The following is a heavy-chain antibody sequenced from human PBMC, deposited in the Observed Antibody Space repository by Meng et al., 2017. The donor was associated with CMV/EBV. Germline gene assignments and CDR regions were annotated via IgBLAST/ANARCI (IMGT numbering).Heavy chain of an antibody. V-gene: IGHV4-39*07. CDR3: ARDRPYYDFWSGYLTTSNWFDP. CDR2: IYYSGST. CDR1: GGSIRSRSYY. Sequence: LALEEAGPGTGKPSGTLSPTCTGSGGSIRSRSYYWGWIRQPPGKGLEWIGSIYYSGSTYYNPSLKSRVTISVDTSKNQFSLKLSSVTAADTAVYYCARDRPYYDFWSGYLTTSNWFDPWGQGTLVTVSS. D-gene: IGHD3-3*01. J-gene: IGHJ5*02.